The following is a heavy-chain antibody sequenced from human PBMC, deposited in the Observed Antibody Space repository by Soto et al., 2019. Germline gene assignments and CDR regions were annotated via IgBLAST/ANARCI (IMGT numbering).Heavy chain of an antibody. J-gene: IGHJ5*02. Sequence: QLQLQESGPGLVKPSETLSLTCSLSGGAISDARFYWGWIRQSPGRGLEWIGSIYYTGTTFFNPSLQSRVTMSVDTSENQFSLMLYSVTAADTALYFCARQKWEQPKWFDPWGQGPLVIVSP. CDR2: IYYTGTT. CDR1: GGAISDARFY. D-gene: IGHD1-26*01. V-gene: IGHV4-39*01. CDR3: ARQKWEQPKWFDP.